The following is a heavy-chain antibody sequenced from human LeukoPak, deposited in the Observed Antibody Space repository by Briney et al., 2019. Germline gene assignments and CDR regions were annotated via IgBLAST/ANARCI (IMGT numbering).Heavy chain of an antibody. CDR3: ARDHIAVAGAFDY. D-gene: IGHD6-19*01. V-gene: IGHV4-39*02. J-gene: IGHJ4*02. CDR1: GGSISSSRYY. CDR2: IYYSGST. Sequence: SETLSLTCTVSGGSISSSRYYWGWIRQPPGKGLEWIGSIYYSGSTYYNPSLKSRVTISVDTSKNQFSLKLSSVTAADTAVYYCARDHIAVAGAFDYWGQGTLVTVSS.